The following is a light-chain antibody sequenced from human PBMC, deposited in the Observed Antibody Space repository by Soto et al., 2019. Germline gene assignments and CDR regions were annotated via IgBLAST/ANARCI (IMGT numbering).Light chain of an antibody. Sequence: EIVMTQSPATLSVSPGERATLSCRASQSVSSNLAWFQQKPGQPPRLLIYTASSRAPGIPDRFTASGSGTDFTLTISRLEPEDFAVYYCHKYGPSPLTFGGGTKVEI. CDR1: QSVSSN. CDR3: HKYGPSPLT. V-gene: IGKV3-20*01. CDR2: TAS. J-gene: IGKJ4*01.